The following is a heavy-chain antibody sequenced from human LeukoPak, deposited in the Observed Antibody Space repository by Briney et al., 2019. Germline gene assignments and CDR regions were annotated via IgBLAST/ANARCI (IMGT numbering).Heavy chain of an antibody. V-gene: IGHV3-33*01. J-gene: IGHJ4*02. Sequence: PGGSLRLACPASGFSSSTLDMHWVSQSPGKGLEWVAVIWYDGSTKVYADSVKGRFTISRDSSRNTLYLQVNSLRAEDTAVYYCARDRYSRTWSVVDYWGRGALVTVSS. CDR2: IWYDGSTK. CDR1: GFSSSTLD. CDR3: ARDRYSRTWSVVDY. D-gene: IGHD6-6*01.